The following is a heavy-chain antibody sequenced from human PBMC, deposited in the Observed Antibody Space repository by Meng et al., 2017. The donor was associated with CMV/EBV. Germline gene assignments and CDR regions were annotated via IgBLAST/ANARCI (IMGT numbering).Heavy chain of an antibody. D-gene: IGHD2-2*02. J-gene: IGHJ4*02. CDR2: IFHTGNT. CDR3: AREIVVVPAAIDYFDY. Sequence: GSLRLSCSVSGESINTSRSYWGWIRQSPGTGLEWIASIFHTGNTFYNPSLKSRVSISVEVSKNQFSLKLSSVTAADTAVYYCAREIVVVPAAIDYFDYWGQGTLVTVSS. CDR1: GESINTSRSY. V-gene: IGHV4-39*07.